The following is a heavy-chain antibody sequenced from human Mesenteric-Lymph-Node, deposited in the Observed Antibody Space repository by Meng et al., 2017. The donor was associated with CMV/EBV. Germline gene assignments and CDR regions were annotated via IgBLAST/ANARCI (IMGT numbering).Heavy chain of an antibody. CDR1: GGSFSGYY. D-gene: IGHD2-15*01. Sequence: QVQLQQWGAGLLKPSETLSLTCAVYGGSFSGYYWSWIRQPPGKGLEWIGEINHSGVPNYNPSLKSRVTISLARSKNQFSLKLSSVTAEDTAVCYCARGSDIPVNNYWGQGTLVTVSS. CDR3: ARGSDIPVNNY. J-gene: IGHJ4*02. CDR2: INHSGVP. V-gene: IGHV4-34*01.